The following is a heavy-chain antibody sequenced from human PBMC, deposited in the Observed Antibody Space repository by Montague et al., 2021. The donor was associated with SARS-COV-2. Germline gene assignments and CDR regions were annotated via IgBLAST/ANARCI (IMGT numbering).Heavy chain of an antibody. CDR2: FGSTSSNI. V-gene: IGHV3-21*01. D-gene: IGHD1-14*01. CDR1: GFTISSYG. Sequence: SLRLSFAASGFTISSYGINWVRQAPGKGLEWLSYFGSTSSNIYYGDSVKGRFTVSRDNATNSVSLQMNGLRAEDTAAYYCARDTPTGYANSWRNNHYYYGRDVWGQGTTVTVSS. CDR3: ARDTPTGYANSWRNNHYYYGRDV. J-gene: IGHJ6*02.